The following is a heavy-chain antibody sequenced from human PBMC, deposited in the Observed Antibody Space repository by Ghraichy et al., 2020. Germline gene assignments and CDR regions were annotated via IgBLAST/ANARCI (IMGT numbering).Heavy chain of an antibody. J-gene: IGHJ6*02. V-gene: IGHV1-69*13. CDR3: AGDPTKWFREGSYYGMDV. D-gene: IGHD3-10*01. Sequence: SVKVSCKASGDTFSRYAISWVRQAPGQGLEWMGGIIPIFGTANYAQKFQGRVTITADESTSTAYMELSSLRSEDTAVYYCAGDPTKWFREGSYYGMDVWVQGTTVTVSS. CDR2: IIPIFGTA. CDR1: GDTFSRYA.